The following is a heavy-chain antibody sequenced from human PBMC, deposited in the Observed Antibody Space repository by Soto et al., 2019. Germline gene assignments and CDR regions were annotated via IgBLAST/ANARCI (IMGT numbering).Heavy chain of an antibody. CDR3: ARSDREGGMDL. V-gene: IGHV6-1*01. CDR2: TYYRSKWYN. Sequence: SQTLSLTCAISGDSVSSNSAAGNWIRRSPSRGLEWLGRTYYRSKWYNDYAVSVKSRITINPDTSKNQFSLQLNSVTPEDTAVDYCARSDREGGMDLWGQGTTVTVSS. J-gene: IGHJ6*02. CDR1: GDSVSSNSAA.